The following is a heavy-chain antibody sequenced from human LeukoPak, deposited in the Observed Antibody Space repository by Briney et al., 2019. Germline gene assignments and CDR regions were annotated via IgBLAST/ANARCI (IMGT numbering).Heavy chain of an antibody. V-gene: IGHV5-51*01. D-gene: IGHD2-15*01. CDR3: ARQWHCSGGSCHFDY. CDR2: IYPGDSDT. CDR1: GYSFTSYW. J-gene: IGHJ4*02. Sequence: GESLKISCKGSGYSFTSYWIGWARQMPGKGLEWMGVIYPGDSDTRYSPSFQGQVTISADKSISTAYLQWSSLKASDTAMYYCARQWHCSGGSCHFDYWGQGTLVTVSS.